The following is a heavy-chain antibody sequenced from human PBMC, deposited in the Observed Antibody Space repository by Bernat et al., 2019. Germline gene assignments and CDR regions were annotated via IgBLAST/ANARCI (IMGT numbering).Heavy chain of an antibody. V-gene: IGHV3-49*04. CDR2: IRSKDYGWTK. D-gene: IGHD3-10*01. Sequence: VQLVESGGGLVQPGRSLILSCTASGFTFGDYAMSWVRPAPGKGLEWVGFIRSKDYGWTKEYDGSVKGRFTISRDECKSIAYLQMKSLKTEDTAVYYCTTDGRYYGSGVYYYMDVWGKGTTVTVSS. J-gene: IGHJ6*03. CDR3: TTDGRYYGSGVYYYMDV. CDR1: GFTFGDYA.